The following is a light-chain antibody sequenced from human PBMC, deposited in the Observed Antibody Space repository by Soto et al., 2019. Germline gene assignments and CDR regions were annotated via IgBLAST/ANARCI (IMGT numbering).Light chain of an antibody. CDR3: QQSGSSPRT. J-gene: IGKJ2*01. CDR1: QSVRNVY. Sequence: EIVLTQSPGPLSLSPGEIATLSCRASQSVRNVYLAWYQQKPGQAPRLLIYDASNRATGIPDRFSGSGSGTDFTLTINRLEPEDFAVYYCQQSGSSPRTFGQGTKLEIK. CDR2: DAS. V-gene: IGKV3-20*01.